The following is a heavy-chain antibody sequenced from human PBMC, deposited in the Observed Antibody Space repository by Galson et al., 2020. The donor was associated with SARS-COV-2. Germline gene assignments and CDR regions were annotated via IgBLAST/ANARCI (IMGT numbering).Heavy chain of an antibody. D-gene: IGHD1-26*01. CDR2: ISYDGSNK. V-gene: IGHV3-30*01. CDR3: ARPRGGSYYACFDY. Sequence: GESLKISCAASGFTFSSYAMHWVRQAPGKGLEWVAVISYDGSNKYYADSVKGRFTISRDNSKNTLYLQMNSLRAEDTAVYYCARPRGGSYYACFDYWGQGTLVTVSS. CDR1: GFTFSSYA. J-gene: IGHJ4*02.